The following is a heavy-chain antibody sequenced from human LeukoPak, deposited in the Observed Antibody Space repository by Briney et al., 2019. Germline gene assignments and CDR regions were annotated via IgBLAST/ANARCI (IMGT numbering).Heavy chain of an antibody. D-gene: IGHD6-13*01. CDR1: GGSISSYY. V-gene: IGHV4-59*01. Sequence: NSSETLSLTCTVSGGSISSYYWSWIRQPPGKGLEWIGYIYYIGSTNYNPSLKSRLTISLDTSKNQFSLKLSSVTAADTAVYYCARASIISIAAAIGSFDPWGQGTLVTVSS. CDR3: ARASIISIAAAIGSFDP. J-gene: IGHJ5*02. CDR2: IYYIGST.